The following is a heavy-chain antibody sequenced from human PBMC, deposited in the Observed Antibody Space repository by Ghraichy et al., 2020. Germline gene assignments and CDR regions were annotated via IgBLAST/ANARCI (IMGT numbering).Heavy chain of an antibody. Sequence: SETLSLTCTVSGGSISSYYWSWIRQPPGKGLEWIGYIYYSGSTNYNPSLKSRVTISVDTSKNQSSLKLSSVTAADTAVYYCARDLVAAAYYYGMDVWGQGTTVTVSS. V-gene: IGHV4-59*01. D-gene: IGHD2-2*01. CDR1: GGSISSYY. CDR2: IYYSGST. J-gene: IGHJ6*02. CDR3: ARDLVAAAYYYGMDV.